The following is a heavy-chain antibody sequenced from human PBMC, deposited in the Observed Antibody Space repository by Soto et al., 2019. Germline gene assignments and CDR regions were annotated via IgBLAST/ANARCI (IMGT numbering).Heavy chain of an antibody. Sequence: SETLSLTCTVSGGSISSYYWSWIRQPPGKGLEWIGYIYYSGSTNYNPSLKSRVTISVDTSKNQFSLKLSSVTAADTAVYYCARLGGVVPGILFYYYMDVWGKGTTVTVSS. CDR3: ARLGGVVPGILFYYYMDV. V-gene: IGHV4-59*01. D-gene: IGHD2-2*01. CDR1: GGSISSYY. CDR2: IYYSGST. J-gene: IGHJ6*03.